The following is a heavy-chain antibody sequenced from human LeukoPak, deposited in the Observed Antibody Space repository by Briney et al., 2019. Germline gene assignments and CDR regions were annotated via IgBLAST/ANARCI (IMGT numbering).Heavy chain of an antibody. D-gene: IGHD1-7*01. V-gene: IGHV1-18*01. Sequence: ASVKVSCKASDYTYTSYGISWVRQAPGQGLEWMGWISAYNGNTNYAQKLQGRVTMTTDTSTSTAYMELRSLRSDDTAVYYCARDPTGTTPDYWGQGTLVTVSS. J-gene: IGHJ4*02. CDR3: ARDPTGTTPDY. CDR1: DYTYTSYG. CDR2: ISAYNGNT.